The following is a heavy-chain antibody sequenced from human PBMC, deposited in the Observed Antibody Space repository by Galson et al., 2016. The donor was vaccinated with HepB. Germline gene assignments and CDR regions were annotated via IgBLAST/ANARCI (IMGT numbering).Heavy chain of an antibody. CDR1: GFTVSNNY. J-gene: IGHJ4*02. CDR2: IYSGGST. D-gene: IGHD3-16*02. CDR3: TCGRSPGAY. Sequence: SLRLSCAASGFTVSNNYMSWVRQAPGKGLEWVSLIYSGGSTSYADSVKCRFTISRDHFKSTLYLQMNSLRAEDTAVYFCTCGRSPGAYWGQGTLVTVSS. V-gene: IGHV3-53*01.